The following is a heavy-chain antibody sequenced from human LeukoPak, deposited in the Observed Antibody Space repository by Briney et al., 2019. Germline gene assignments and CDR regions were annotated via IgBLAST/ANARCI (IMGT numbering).Heavy chain of an antibody. Sequence: GGSLRLSCAASGFTFSSYAMSWVRQAPGKGLEWVSVIYKDGTTYYTDSVKGRFTISRDNSKNTLYLQMNSLRDEDTALYYCVRASSWFWQYYFDYWGQGALVTVSS. CDR3: VRASSWFWQYYFDY. CDR2: IYKDGTT. V-gene: IGHV3-53*01. CDR1: GFTFSSYA. D-gene: IGHD6-13*01. J-gene: IGHJ4*02.